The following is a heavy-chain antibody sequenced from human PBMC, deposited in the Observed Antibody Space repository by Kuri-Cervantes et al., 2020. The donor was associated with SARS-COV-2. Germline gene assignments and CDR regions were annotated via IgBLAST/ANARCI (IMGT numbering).Heavy chain of an antibody. CDR2: TRNKANSYTT. CDR1: TFTFSSCT. Sequence: GESLKISCAASTFTFSSCTMSRVRQAPGKGLEWVGRTRNKANSYTTEYAASVKGRFTISRDGSENSLFLQMNSLKTEDTAVYYCAREYRTYDYVWGSYRSTGFDYWGQGTLVTVSS. V-gene: IGHV3-72*01. CDR3: AREYRTYDYVWGSYRSTGFDY. D-gene: IGHD3-16*02. J-gene: IGHJ4*02.